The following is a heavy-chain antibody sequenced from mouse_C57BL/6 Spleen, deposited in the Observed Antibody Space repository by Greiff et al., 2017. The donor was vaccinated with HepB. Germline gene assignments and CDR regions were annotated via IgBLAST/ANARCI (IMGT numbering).Heavy chain of an antibody. CDR2: ISSGSSTI. CDR3: ARAVVTTDYYAMDY. V-gene: IGHV5-17*01. J-gene: IGHJ4*01. D-gene: IGHD2-2*01. CDR1: GFTFSDYG. Sequence: DVHLVESGGGLVKPGGSLKLSCAASGFTFSDYGMHWVRQAPEKGLEWVAYISSGSSTIYYADTVKGRFTISRDNAKNTLFLQMTSLRSEDTAMYYCARAVVTTDYYAMDYWGQGTSVTVSS.